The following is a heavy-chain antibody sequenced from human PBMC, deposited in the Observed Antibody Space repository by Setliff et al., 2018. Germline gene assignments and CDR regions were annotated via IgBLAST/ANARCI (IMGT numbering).Heavy chain of an antibody. Sequence: SETLSLTCTVSGGSISSYYWSWIRQSPGKGLEWIGYIYNSGSTNYNPSVKSRVTISVDTSKNQVSLKLTSLTAADTAVYYCAISTLSICSGGSCPNAFDVWGQGTMVTVSS. D-gene: IGHD2-15*01. CDR1: GGSISSYY. V-gene: IGHV4-59*01. J-gene: IGHJ3*01. CDR2: IYNSGST. CDR3: AISTLSICSGGSCPNAFDV.